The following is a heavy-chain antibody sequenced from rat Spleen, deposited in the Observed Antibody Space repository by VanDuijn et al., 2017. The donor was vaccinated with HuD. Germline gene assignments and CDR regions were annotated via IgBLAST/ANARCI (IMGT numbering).Heavy chain of an antibody. CDR3: TRLYYYSSYISDY. CDR2: MKYDGDT. V-gene: IGHV2S30*01. CDR1: GFSLMDYS. J-gene: IGHJ2*01. Sequence: QVQLKESGPGLVQPSQTLSLTCTVSGFSLMDYSVHWVRQPPGKGLEWMGRMKYDGDTYYNSALKSRLSISRDTSKSQVFLKMNSLQTEDTAIYYCTRLYYYSSYISDYWGQGVMVTVSS. D-gene: IGHD1-2*01.